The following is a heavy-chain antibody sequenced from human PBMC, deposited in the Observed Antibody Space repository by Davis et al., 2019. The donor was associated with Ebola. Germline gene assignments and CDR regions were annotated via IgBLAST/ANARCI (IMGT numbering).Heavy chain of an antibody. V-gene: IGHV4-39*07. D-gene: IGHD2-15*01. CDR3: ARAVAATHRLYHNWFDP. CDR2: IYYSGST. CDR1: GGSISSSSYY. Sequence: PSETLSLTCTVSGGSISSSSYYWGWIRQPPGKGLEWIGSIYYSGSTYYNPSLKSRVTISVDTSKNQFSLKLSSVTAADTAVYYCARAVAATHRLYHNWFDPWGQGTLVTVSS. J-gene: IGHJ5*02.